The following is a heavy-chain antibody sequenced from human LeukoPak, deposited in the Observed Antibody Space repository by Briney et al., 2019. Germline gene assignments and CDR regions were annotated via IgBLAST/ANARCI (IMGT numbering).Heavy chain of an antibody. CDR1: GGSISSGGYS. D-gene: IGHD3/OR15-3a*01. J-gene: IGHJ6*02. Sequence: SETLSLTCTVSGGSISSGGYSWSWIRQHPGKGLEWIGYIYYSGSTYYNPSLRSRVTISVDTSKNQFSLKLSSVTAADTAVYYCARELKGQSYYYYYGMDVWGQGTTVTVSS. V-gene: IGHV4-31*03. CDR3: ARELKGQSYYYYYGMDV. CDR2: IYYSGST.